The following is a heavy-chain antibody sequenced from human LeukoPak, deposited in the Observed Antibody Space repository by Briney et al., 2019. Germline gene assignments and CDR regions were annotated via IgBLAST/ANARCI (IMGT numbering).Heavy chain of an antibody. CDR1: GGSISSYY. J-gene: IGHJ4*01. V-gene: IGHV4-59*01. CDR3: ARDYKILAFDY. D-gene: IGHD5-24*01. Sequence: SSETLSLTCTVPGGSISSYYWSWIRQPPGKGLEWIGYIYYSGSTNYNPSLKSRVTISVDTSKNQFSLKLSSVTAADTAVYYCARDYKILAFDYWGPGTLVTVSS. CDR2: IYYSGST.